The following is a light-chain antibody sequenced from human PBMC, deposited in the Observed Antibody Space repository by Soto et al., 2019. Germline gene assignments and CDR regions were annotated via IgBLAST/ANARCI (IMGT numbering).Light chain of an antibody. J-gene: IGKJ5*01. CDR3: QHSSSSPPAIT. Sequence: ESVLTQSPGTLSLSPGERATLSCRASQSVTSGYLAWYQQQPNQAPRLLIYGASYRATDIPDRFSGGGSGTDFTLTISRLEPEDFAVYYCQHSSSSPPAITFGQGTRLEIK. V-gene: IGKV3-20*01. CDR1: QSVTSGY. CDR2: GAS.